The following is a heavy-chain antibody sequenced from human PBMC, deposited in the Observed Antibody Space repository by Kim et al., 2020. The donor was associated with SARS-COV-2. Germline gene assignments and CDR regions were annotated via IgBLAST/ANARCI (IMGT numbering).Heavy chain of an antibody. Sequence: GGSLRLSCTASGFTFGDYAMSWFRQAPGKGLEGVGFIRSKAYGGTTKYAASVKGRFTISRDDSKSIAYLQMNSLKTEDTAVYYCTREVAAVAGPYYFDYWGQGTLVTVSS. D-gene: IGHD6-19*01. J-gene: IGHJ4*02. CDR3: TREVAAVAGPYYFDY. CDR2: IRSKAYGGTT. V-gene: IGHV3-49*03. CDR1: GFTFGDYA.